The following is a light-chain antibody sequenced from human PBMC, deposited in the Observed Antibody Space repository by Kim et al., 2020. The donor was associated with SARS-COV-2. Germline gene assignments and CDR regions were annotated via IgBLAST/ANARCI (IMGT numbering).Light chain of an antibody. J-gene: IGLJ2*01. CDR2: EDN. CDR3: QSYDSSIVV. V-gene: IGLV6-57*03. Sequence: GKTVTISCTRSGGSIASNYVQWYQQRPGSAPTTVIYEDNQRPSGVPDRFSGSLDSSSNSASLTISGLKTEDEADYYCQSYDSSIVVFGGGTQLTVL. CDR1: GGSIASNY.